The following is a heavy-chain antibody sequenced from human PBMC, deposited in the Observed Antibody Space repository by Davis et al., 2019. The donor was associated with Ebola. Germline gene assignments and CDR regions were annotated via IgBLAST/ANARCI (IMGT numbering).Heavy chain of an antibody. CDR3: ATLDILTAYVPYAMDV. CDR2: VDPKAGKT. Sequence: AASVKVSCKGSGYSFSDYYIHWIQGAPGKGLEWVGLVDPKAGKTAYAEKFQDRVTITADESTDIVYMELRSLTYEDTAVYYCATLDILTAYVPYAMDVWGQGTTVTVS. D-gene: IGHD3-9*01. CDR1: GYSFSDYY. J-gene: IGHJ6*02. V-gene: IGHV1-69-2*01.